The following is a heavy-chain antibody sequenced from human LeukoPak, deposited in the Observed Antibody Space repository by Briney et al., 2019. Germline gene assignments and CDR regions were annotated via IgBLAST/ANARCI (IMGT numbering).Heavy chain of an antibody. V-gene: IGHV3-9*01. D-gene: IGHD6-13*01. J-gene: IGHJ6*02. Sequence: PGGSLRLSCAASGFTFDDYAMHWVRQAPGKGLEWVSGISWNSGSIGYADSVKGRFTISRDNAKNPLYLQMNSLRAEDTALYYCGKEIVAAAGHYYYYGMDVWGRGTTVTVSS. CDR2: ISWNSGSI. CDR1: GFTFDDYA. CDR3: GKEIVAAAGHYYYYGMDV.